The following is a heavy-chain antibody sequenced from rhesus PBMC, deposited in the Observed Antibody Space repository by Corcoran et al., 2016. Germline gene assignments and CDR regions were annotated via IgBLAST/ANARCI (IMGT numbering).Heavy chain of an antibody. Sequence: QVQLQESGPGPVKPSETLSLTCVASGGSSSSTNGNWISQPPGKGLEWIGRIYGGSGSTSYNPSLTSRVTISTDTSKNQFSLKLSSVTSADTAMYYCASAYGLDSWGQGVVVTVSS. CDR3: ASAYGLDS. J-gene: IGHJ6*01. CDR1: GGSSSSTN. CDR2: IYGGSGST. V-gene: IGHV4-147*01.